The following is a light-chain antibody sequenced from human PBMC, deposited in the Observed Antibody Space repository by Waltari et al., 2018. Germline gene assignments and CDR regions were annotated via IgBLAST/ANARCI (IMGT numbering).Light chain of an antibody. CDR1: SPTVGPNT. J-gene: IGLJ2*01. V-gene: IGLV1-44*01. Sequence: QSVVTQPPSVSGTPGQRVTVSCSGSSPTVGPNTVNWYRQLPGTAPQLLIYSDDMRPSGVPDRFSASKSGTSASLAISGLHSEDEAEYYCAAWDDTLNAVLFGGGTKLTVL. CDR3: AAWDDTLNAVL. CDR2: SDD.